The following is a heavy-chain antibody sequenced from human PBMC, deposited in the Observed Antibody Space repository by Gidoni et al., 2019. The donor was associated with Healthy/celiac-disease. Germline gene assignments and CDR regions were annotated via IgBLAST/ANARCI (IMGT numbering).Heavy chain of an antibody. J-gene: IGHJ4*02. D-gene: IGHD6-13*01. CDR3: ARDGPHSSSWYTGDYFDY. Sequence: QVQLQESGPGLVKPSETLSLTCTVSGGSISSYYWSWIRQPAGKGLEWIGRIYTSGSTNDNPSLKSRVTMSVDTSKNQFSLKLSSVTAADTAVYYCARDGPHSSSWYTGDYFDYWGQGTLVTVSS. V-gene: IGHV4-4*07. CDR2: IYTSGST. CDR1: GGSISSYY.